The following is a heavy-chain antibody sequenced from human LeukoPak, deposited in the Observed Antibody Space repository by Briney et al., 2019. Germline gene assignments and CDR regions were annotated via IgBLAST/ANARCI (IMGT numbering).Heavy chain of an antibody. CDR3: ARGISYYDSSGYYPGWFDP. V-gene: IGHV4-59*08. CDR2: IYYSGST. CDR1: GGSISSYY. D-gene: IGHD3-22*01. J-gene: IGHJ5*02. Sequence: SETLSLTCTVSGGSISSYYRSWIRQPPGKGLEWDGYIYYSGSTNYNPSLKSRVTISVDTSKNQFSLKLSSVTAADTAVYYCARGISYYDSSGYYPGWFDPWGQGTLVTVSS.